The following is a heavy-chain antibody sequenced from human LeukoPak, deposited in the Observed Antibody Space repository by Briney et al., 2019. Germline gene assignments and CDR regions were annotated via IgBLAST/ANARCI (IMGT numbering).Heavy chain of an antibody. Sequence: GESLKISCKGTGYSFTNYWIGWVRQMPGKGLEWMGISDPGDSDTRYSPAFQGHVPPSAAKSISPAYLQWSSLKASDTAMYYCATPDGSSYGYPTTSFDYWGQGTLVTVSS. CDR2: SDPGDSDT. V-gene: IGHV5-51*01. J-gene: IGHJ4*02. CDR1: GYSFTNYW. CDR3: ATPDGSSYGYPTTSFDY. D-gene: IGHD5-18*01.